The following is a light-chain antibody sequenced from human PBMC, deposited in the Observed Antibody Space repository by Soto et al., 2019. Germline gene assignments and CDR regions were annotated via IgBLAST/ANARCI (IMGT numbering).Light chain of an antibody. V-gene: IGKV3-11*01. CDR1: HSVGSY. J-gene: IGKJ2*01. CDR3: QQRYVWPET. CDR2: DAS. Sequence: EIVLTQSPATLSLSPGERTTISCRASHSVGSYLAWYQHKPGQAPRLLIYDASNRATGISARFGGSGSGTDFILSISSLEPEDFAVYYCQQRYVWPETFGQGTKPEI.